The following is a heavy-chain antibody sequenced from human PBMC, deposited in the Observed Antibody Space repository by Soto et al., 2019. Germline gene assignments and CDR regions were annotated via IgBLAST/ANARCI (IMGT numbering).Heavy chain of an antibody. CDR1: GFTFSSYS. CDR2: ISSSSSYI. J-gene: IGHJ4*02. V-gene: IGHV3-21*01. D-gene: IGHD6-6*01. Sequence: EVQLVESGGGLVKPGGSLRLSCAASGFTFSSYSMNWVRQAPGKGLEWVSSISSSSSYIYYADSVKGRFTISRDNAKNSLYLQMNSLRAEDTAVYYCARSGSSSNRAPFDYWGQGTLVTVSS. CDR3: ARSGSSSNRAPFDY.